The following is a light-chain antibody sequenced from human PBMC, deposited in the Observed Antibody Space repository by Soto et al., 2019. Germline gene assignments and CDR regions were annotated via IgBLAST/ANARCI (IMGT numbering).Light chain of an antibody. CDR1: QSISSY. Sequence: VGDRVTITCRASQSISSYLNWYQQKPGKAPKLLIYAASSLQSGVPSRFSGSGSGTDFTLTISSLQPEDFAAYYCQQSYSTPRTFGQGTKVDIK. V-gene: IGKV1-39*01. CDR2: AAS. J-gene: IGKJ1*01. CDR3: QQSYSTPRT.